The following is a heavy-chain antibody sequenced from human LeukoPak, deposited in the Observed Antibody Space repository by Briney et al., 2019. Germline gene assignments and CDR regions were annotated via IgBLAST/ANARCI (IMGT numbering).Heavy chain of an antibody. Sequence: ASVKVSCKASGYTFTSYYMHWVRQAPGQGLECMGIINPSGGSTSYAQKFQGRVTKTRDMSTSTVYMELSSLRSEDTAVYYCVRDMGLLGYDSSGYLGMGDYWGEGTLVTVSS. D-gene: IGHD3-22*01. CDR3: VRDMGLLGYDSSGYLGMGDY. J-gene: IGHJ4*02. CDR2: INPSGGST. CDR1: GYTFTSYY. V-gene: IGHV1-46*01.